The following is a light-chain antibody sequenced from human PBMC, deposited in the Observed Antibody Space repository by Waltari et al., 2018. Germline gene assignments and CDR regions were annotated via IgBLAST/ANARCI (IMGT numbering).Light chain of an antibody. CDR2: GTS. CDR3: QQYNHWPLA. Sequence: ETVMTQSPATLSVSPGERAFLSCRARYNIYQNLAWYRQKPGQAPRLPIFGTSTRATGIPARFSGSGSGTDYTLTISSLQSEDFAVYFCQQYNHWPLAFGGGTNIEIK. J-gene: IGKJ4*01. CDR1: YNIYQN. V-gene: IGKV3-15*01.